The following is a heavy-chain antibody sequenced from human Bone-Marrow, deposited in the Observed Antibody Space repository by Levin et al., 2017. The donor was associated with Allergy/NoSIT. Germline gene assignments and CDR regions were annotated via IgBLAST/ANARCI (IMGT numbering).Heavy chain of an antibody. CDR2: ISSSSSYI. Sequence: GESLKISCAASGFTFSSYSMNWVRQAPGKGLEWVSSISSSSSYIYYADSVKGRFTISRDNAKNSLYLQMNSLRAEDTAVYYCARDLSHYYGDYGDPYFDYWGQGTLVTVSS. CDR1: GFTFSSYS. D-gene: IGHD4-17*01. V-gene: IGHV3-21*01. CDR3: ARDLSHYYGDYGDPYFDY. J-gene: IGHJ4*02.